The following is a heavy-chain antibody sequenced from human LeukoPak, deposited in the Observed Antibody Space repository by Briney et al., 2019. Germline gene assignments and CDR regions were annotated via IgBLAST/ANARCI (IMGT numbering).Heavy chain of an antibody. V-gene: IGHV1-18*01. CDR1: GYTFTPYG. J-gene: IGHJ4*02. CDR2: ISAYNGKT. Sequence: ASVKVSCKASGYTFTPYGITWVRQAPGQGLEWMGYISAYNGKTNYAEKLQGRVTMTTDTSTSTASMELRSLRSDDTAVYYCARAELEYCSGATCYAAYSFDFWGQGTLVTVSS. D-gene: IGHD2-2*01. CDR3: ARAELEYCSGATCYAAYSFDF.